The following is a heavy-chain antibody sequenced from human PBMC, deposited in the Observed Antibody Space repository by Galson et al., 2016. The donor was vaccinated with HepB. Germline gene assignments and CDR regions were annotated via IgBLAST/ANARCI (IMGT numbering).Heavy chain of an antibody. D-gene: IGHD5-12*01. CDR2: IYSSGST. V-gene: IGHV3-53*01. J-gene: IGHJ4*02. CDR3: ASGHVDGNAASDF. Sequence: GKGLEWASVIYSSGSTFYADSVKGRFTISRDNSKNTLYLQMNSLRAEDTAVYYRASGHVDGNAASDFWGQGTLVTVSS.